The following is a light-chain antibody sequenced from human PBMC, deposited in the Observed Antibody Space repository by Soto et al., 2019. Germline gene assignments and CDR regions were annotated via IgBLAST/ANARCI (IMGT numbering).Light chain of an antibody. V-gene: IGKV3D-20*02. J-gene: IGKJ1*01. CDR2: GAS. CDR1: QSVSSSY. CDR3: QQRSNWPRT. Sequence: EIVLTQSPGTLSLSPGERATLSCRASQSVSSSYLAWYQQKPGQAPRLLIYGASSRATGIPDRFSGSGSGTDFTLTISSLEPEDFAVYHRQQRSNWPRTFGQGTKVDIK.